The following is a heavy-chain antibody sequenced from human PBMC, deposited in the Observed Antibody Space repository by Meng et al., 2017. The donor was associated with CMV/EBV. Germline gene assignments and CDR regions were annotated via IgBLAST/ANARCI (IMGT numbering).Heavy chain of an antibody. D-gene: IGHD4-23*01. J-gene: IGHJ6*02. V-gene: IGHV4-34*01. CDR3: ARALRGYYYYYYSMDV. CDR2: INHSGST. Sequence: SETLSLTCAVYGGSFSGYYWSWIRQPPGKGLKWIGEINHSGSTNYNPSLKSRVTISVDTSKNQFSLKLSSVTAADTAVYYCARALRGYYYYYYSMDVWGQGTTVTVSS. CDR1: GGSFSGYY.